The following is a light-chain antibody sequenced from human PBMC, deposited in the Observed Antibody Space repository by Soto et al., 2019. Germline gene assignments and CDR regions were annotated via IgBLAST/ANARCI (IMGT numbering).Light chain of an antibody. CDR2: DTS. CDR1: QSISSY. V-gene: IGKV3-11*01. CDR3: QQRSNWPRT. Sequence: EIVLTQSPATLSLSPGERATLSCRASQSISSYLGWYQQKPGQAPRLLIYDTSNRAPGIPARFSGSGSGTVFTLTISSLEPEDFAVYYCQQRSNWPRTFGQGTKV. J-gene: IGKJ1*01.